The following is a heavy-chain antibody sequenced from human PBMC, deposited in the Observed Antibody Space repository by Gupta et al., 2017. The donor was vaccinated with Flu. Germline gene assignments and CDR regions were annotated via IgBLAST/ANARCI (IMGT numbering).Heavy chain of an antibody. CDR3: AQLQGPSPD. CDR1: GFSLSSTGVG. V-gene: IGHV2-5*01. Sequence: QITLQESGPTLVKPTQTITLTCSFSGFSLSSTGVGGAWTRQPPGKALEWLAIIFWNDEKRYSPSQKSRLTITKDTSKNQVVLTMANMDPLDTATYYCAQLQGPSPDWGQGTLVTVSS. J-gene: IGHJ4*02. CDR2: IFWNDEK.